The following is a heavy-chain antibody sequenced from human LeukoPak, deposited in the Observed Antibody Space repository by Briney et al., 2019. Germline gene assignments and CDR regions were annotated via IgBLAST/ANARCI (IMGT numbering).Heavy chain of an antibody. D-gene: IGHD2-15*01. CDR3: ARKREGPATGIDY. CDR1: GVSIISTNSY. CDR2: IYSSGRT. J-gene: IGHJ4*02. Sequence: SETLSLTCTVSGVSIISTNSYWGWIRQSPRTGLEWIGNIYSSGRTYYNPSLNSRVTISIDMSENQFSLRLTSVTAADTAVYYCARKREGPATGIDYWGQGTLVTVSS. V-gene: IGHV4-39*07.